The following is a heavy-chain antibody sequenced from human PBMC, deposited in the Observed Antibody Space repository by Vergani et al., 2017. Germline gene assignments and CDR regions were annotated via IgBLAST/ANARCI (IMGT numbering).Heavy chain of an antibody. J-gene: IGHJ4*02. Sequence: EVQLVTSGGGLVQPGGSLRLSCAASGFVFDEYVLHWVRQSPGKGLEWVSGISWSRGKIAYAESVKGRFTISRDTAKKSLYLQMNNLRPEDTAFYYCVKDTGIKLCQDFESWGQGILVTVSS. V-gene: IGHV3-9*01. D-gene: IGHD3-16*01. CDR3: VKDTGIKLCQDFES. CDR2: ISWSRGKI. CDR1: GFVFDEYV.